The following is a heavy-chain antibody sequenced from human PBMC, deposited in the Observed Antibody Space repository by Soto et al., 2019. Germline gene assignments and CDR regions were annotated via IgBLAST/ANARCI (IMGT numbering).Heavy chain of an antibody. V-gene: IGHV4-31*03. D-gene: IGHD5-18*01. J-gene: IGHJ4*02. Sequence: QVQLQESGPGLVKPSQTLSLTCTVSGGPISSGGYYWSWIRQHPGKGLEWIGYIYYSGSTSYTPYLKSRVTTPVDTSKNQFSLKLSSVTAADTAVYYCARVSGYSYGLFDYWGQGTLVTVSS. CDR1: GGPISSGGYY. CDR3: ARVSGYSYGLFDY. CDR2: IYYSGST.